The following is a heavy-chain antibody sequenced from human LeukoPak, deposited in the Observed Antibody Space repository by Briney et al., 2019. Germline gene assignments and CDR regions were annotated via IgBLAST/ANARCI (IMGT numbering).Heavy chain of an antibody. J-gene: IGHJ6*02. Sequence: PSETLSLTCTVSGGSVSSGSYYWSWIRQPPGKGLEWIGYIYYSGSTNYNPSLKSRVTISVDTSKNQFSLKLSSVTAADTAVYYCARHTVWAGYYYYYGMDVWGQGTTVTVSS. V-gene: IGHV4-61*01. CDR1: GGSVSSGSYY. CDR2: IYYSGST. CDR3: ARHTVWAGYYYYYGMDV. D-gene: IGHD4-11*01.